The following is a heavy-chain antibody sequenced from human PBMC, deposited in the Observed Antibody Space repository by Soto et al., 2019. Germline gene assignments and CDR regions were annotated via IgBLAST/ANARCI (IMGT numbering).Heavy chain of an antibody. CDR2: IYSGGST. D-gene: IGHD6-19*01. J-gene: IGHJ4*02. CDR1: GFTVSSNY. Sequence: EVQLVESGGGLVQPGGSLRLSCAASGFTVSSNYMSWVRQAPGKGLEWVSVIYSGGSTYYADSVKGRFTISRHNYKNTLYLQMNSLRAEDTAVYYCARSSGRSFIYFDYWGQGTLVTVSS. V-gene: IGHV3-53*04. CDR3: ARSSGRSFIYFDY.